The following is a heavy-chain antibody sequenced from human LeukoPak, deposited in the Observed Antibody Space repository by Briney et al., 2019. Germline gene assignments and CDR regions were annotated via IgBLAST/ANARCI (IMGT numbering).Heavy chain of an antibody. V-gene: IGHV4-39*01. CDR3: ATCGYSGYDPVDY. CDR1: GGSISSSSYY. CDR2: IYYSGST. D-gene: IGHD5-12*01. J-gene: IGHJ4*02. Sequence: SETLSLTCTVSGGSISSSSYYWGWIRQPPGKGLEWIGSIYYSGSTYYNPSLKSRVTISVDTSKNQFSLKLSSATAADTAVYYCATCGYSGYDPVDYWGQGTLVTVSS.